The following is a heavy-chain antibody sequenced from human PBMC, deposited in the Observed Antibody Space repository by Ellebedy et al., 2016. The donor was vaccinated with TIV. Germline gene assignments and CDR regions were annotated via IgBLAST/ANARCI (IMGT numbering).Heavy chain of an antibody. J-gene: IGHJ4*02. CDR1: GFTFTDYN. D-gene: IGHD3-22*01. Sequence: PGGSLRLSCAASGFTFTDYNMNWVRQAPGKGLEWVSSISSGSSYINYADSVKGRFTISRDNAKKSLYLQMNSLRADDTAVYYCAREYYSGYFSDYWGQGTLVTVSS. CDR3: AREYYSGYFSDY. V-gene: IGHV3-21*01. CDR2: ISSGSSYI.